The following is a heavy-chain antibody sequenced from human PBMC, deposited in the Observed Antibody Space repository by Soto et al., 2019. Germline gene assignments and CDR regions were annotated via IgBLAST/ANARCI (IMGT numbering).Heavy chain of an antibody. D-gene: IGHD4-17*01. CDR2: IKSKTHGGTI. CDR1: GFSFNNVW. Sequence: EVQLVESGGGLVKPGGSLRLSCAASGFSFNNVWMNWVRQTPGKGLEWVGRIKSKTHGGTIDYAAPVKGRFSISRDDSQNTLYLQMNSLKAEDTAVYYCTPLIHYAGGQGTLVTVSS. V-gene: IGHV3-15*07. CDR3: TPLIHYA. J-gene: IGHJ4*02.